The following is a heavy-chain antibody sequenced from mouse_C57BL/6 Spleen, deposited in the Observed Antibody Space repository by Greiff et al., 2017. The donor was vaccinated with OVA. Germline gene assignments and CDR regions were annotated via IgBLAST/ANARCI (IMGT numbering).Heavy chain of an antibody. CDR3: ARSGEDYYGSSYGAMDY. CDR1: GYAFTNYL. J-gene: IGHJ4*01. D-gene: IGHD1-1*01. V-gene: IGHV1-54*01. CDR2: INPGSGGT. Sequence: QVQLQQSGAELVRPGTSVKVSCKASGYAFTNYLIEWVKQRPGQGLEWIGVINPGSGGTNYNEKFKGKATLTADKSSSTAYMQLSSLTSEDSAVYFCARSGEDYYGSSYGAMDYWGQGTSVTVSS.